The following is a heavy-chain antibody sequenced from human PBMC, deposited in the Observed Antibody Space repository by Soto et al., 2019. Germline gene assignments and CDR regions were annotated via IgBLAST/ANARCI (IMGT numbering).Heavy chain of an antibody. J-gene: IGHJ4*02. V-gene: IGHV4-39*01. CDR2: VYYRGRS. CDR1: GGSVSNSNYY. Sequence: SETLFLTCTVSGGSVSNSNYYWGWIRQSPGKGLEWIGSVYYRGRSYSKSSVKSRVTISVDTSKNQFSLNLNSVTASDTAVYFCVSQRTSVLTQAYFDYWGPGALVTVSS. CDR3: VSQRTSVLTQAYFDY. D-gene: IGHD2-8*01.